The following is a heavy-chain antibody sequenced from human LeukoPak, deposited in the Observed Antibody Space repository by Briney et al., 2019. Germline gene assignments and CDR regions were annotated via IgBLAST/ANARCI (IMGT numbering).Heavy chain of an antibody. J-gene: IGHJ6*03. V-gene: IGHV1-69*05. CDR2: IIPIFGTA. CDR3: ARAPRSYYYYYYMDV. CDR1: GGTFSSYA. Sequence: ASVKLSCKASGGTFSSYAISWVRQAPGQGLEWMGGIIPIFGTANYAQKFQGRVAITTDESTSTAYMELSSLRSEDTAVHYCARAPRSYYYYYYMDVWGKGTTVTVSS.